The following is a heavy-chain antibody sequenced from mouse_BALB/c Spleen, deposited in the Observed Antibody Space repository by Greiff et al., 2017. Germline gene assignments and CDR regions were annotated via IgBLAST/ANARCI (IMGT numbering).Heavy chain of an antibody. V-gene: IGHV2-4-1*01. CDR1: GFSLTSYG. J-gene: IGHJ4*01. Sequence: QVQLQQSGPGLVQPSQSLSITCTVSGFSLTSYGVHWVRQSPGKGLEWLGVIWSGGSTDYNAAFISRLSISKDNSKSQVFFKMNSLQADDTAIYYCARNRGTTVVALYYAMDYWGQGTSVTVSS. CDR3: ARNRGTTVVALYYAMDY. CDR2: IWSGGST. D-gene: IGHD1-1*01.